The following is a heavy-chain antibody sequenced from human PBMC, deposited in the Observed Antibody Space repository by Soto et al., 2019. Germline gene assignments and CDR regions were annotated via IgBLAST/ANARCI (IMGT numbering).Heavy chain of an antibody. Sequence: QAQLVQSGAEVKEPGASVKVSCKASGYAFGSFGIAWLRRAPGQGPEWMGWISTYNGKTNFGQKFQDRVTLTTDTSTTTAYMELRSLTSDDTAVYYCSRDVRVGANMDADEIWGQGTMVTVSS. J-gene: IGHJ3*02. CDR2: ISTYNGKT. V-gene: IGHV1-18*01. CDR1: GYAFGSFG. CDR3: SRDVRVGANMDADEI. D-gene: IGHD1-26*01.